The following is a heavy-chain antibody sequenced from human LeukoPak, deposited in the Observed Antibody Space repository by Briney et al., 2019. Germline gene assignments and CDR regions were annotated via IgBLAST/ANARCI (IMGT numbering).Heavy chain of an antibody. V-gene: IGHV3-74*01. J-gene: IGHJ4*02. Sequence: QSGGSLRLSCAASGFTFSSYWMHWVRQAPGKGLVWVSRINSDGSSTSYADSVKGRFTISRDNAKNTLYLQMNSLRAEDTAVYYCARGGDYGDLDYWGQGTLVTVSS. CDR1: GFTFSSYW. D-gene: IGHD4-17*01. CDR2: INSDGSST. CDR3: ARGGDYGDLDY.